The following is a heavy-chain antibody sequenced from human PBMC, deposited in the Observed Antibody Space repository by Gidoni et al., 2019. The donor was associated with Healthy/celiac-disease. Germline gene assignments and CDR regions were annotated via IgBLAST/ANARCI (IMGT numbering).Heavy chain of an antibody. CDR1: GFTFSSYG. V-gene: IGHV3-30*18. CDR3: AKDFREYGSGSYLDY. D-gene: IGHD3-10*01. Sequence: QVQLVESGGGVVQPGRSLRLSCAASGFTFSSYGMHWVRQAPGKGLEWVAVISYDGSNKYYADSVKGRFTISRDNSKNTLYLQMNSLRAEDTAVYYCAKDFREYGSGSYLDYWGQGTLVTVSS. CDR2: ISYDGSNK. J-gene: IGHJ4*02.